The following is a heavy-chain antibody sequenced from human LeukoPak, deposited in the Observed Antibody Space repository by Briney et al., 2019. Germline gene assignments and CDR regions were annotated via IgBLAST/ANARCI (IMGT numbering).Heavy chain of an antibody. D-gene: IGHD3-22*01. V-gene: IGHV3-23*01. CDR2: ISGSGGST. Sequence: GGSLRLSCAASGFTFSSYAMSWVRQAPGKGLEWVLVISGSGGSTYYADSVKGRFTISRDNSKNSLYLQMNSLRAEDTAVYYCARLGDYYDSRSGAFDIWGQGTMVTVSS. J-gene: IGHJ3*02. CDR1: GFTFSSYA. CDR3: ARLGDYYDSRSGAFDI.